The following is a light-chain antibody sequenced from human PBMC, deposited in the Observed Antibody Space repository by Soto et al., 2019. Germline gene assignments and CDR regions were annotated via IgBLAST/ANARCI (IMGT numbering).Light chain of an antibody. CDR2: GAS. V-gene: IGKV3-20*01. Sequence: EMVFTQSPGTLSLSPGERGTLAFWASQSVSSNYLAWYQQKPGQAPRLLIYGASSRATGIPDRISGSGSGTDFTLTISRLEPEDFAVYYCQQYGTSLWTFGQGTKVDIK. CDR1: QSVSSNY. CDR3: QQYGTSLWT. J-gene: IGKJ1*01.